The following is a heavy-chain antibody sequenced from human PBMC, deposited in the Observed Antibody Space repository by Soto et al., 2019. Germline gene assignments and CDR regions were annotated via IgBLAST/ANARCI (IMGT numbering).Heavy chain of an antibody. V-gene: IGHV1-2*04. J-gene: IGHJ6*02. CDR2: INPNSGGT. Sequence: EASVKVSCKASGYTFTGYYMHWVRQAPGQGLEWMGWINPNSGGTNYAQKFQGWVTMTRDTSISTAYMELSRLRSDDTAVYYCARSQMSNYQIKSDYYYGMDVWGQGTTVTVSS. D-gene: IGHD4-4*01. CDR1: GYTFTGYY. CDR3: ARSQMSNYQIKSDYYYGMDV.